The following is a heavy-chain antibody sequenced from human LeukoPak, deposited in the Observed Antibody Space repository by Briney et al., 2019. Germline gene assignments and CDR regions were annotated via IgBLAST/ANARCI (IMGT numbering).Heavy chain of an antibody. CDR1: GFTFSYSW. J-gene: IGHJ4*02. CDR3: ARDPGYGAVDY. Sequence: PAGGSLRLSCAASGFTFSYSWMTWVRQAPGKGLEWVANMNGDGSNIYYVDSVRGRFTISRDNAKNSLYLQMSSLRAEDTAVYYCARDPGYGAVDYWGQGTLIIVSS. V-gene: IGHV3-7*03. D-gene: IGHD5-18*01. CDR2: MNGDGSNI.